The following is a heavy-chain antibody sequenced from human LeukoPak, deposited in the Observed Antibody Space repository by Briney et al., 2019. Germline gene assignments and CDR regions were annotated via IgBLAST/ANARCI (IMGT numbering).Heavy chain of an antibody. D-gene: IGHD5-18*01. CDR3: ARGSRGYSYEYGYYYYGMDV. Sequence: PSETLSLTCAVYGGSISSYYWSWIRQPPGKGLEWIGYIYYSGSTNYNPSLKSRVTISVDTSKNQFSLKLSSVTAADTAVYYCARGSRGYSYEYGYYYYGMDVWGQGTTVTVSS. J-gene: IGHJ6*02. CDR2: IYYSGST. V-gene: IGHV4-59*01. CDR1: GGSISSYY.